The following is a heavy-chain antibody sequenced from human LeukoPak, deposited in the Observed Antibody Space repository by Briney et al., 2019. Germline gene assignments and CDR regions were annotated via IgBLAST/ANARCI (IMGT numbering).Heavy chain of an antibody. CDR3: AASGSDILTGYRYYYYGMDV. Sequence: SVTVSCKASGFTFTSSAMQWVRQARGQRLEWIGWIVVGSGNTNYAQKFQERVTITRDISTSTAYMELSSLRSEDTAVYYCAASGSDILTGYRYYYYGMDVWGQGTTVTVSS. J-gene: IGHJ6*02. V-gene: IGHV1-58*02. CDR1: GFTFTSSA. CDR2: IVVGSGNT. D-gene: IGHD3-9*01.